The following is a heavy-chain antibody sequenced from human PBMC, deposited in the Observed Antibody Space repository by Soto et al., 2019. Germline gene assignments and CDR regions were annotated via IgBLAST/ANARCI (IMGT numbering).Heavy chain of an antibody. CDR2: ISYDGSNK. D-gene: IGHD2-8*01. V-gene: IGHV3-30-3*01. Sequence: PGGSLRLSCAASGFTFSSYAMHWVRQAPGKGLEWVAVISYDGSNKYYADSVKGRFTISRDNSKNTLYLQMNSLRAEDTAVYYCARAPVPQYIVLMVYAISRTRFDYWGQGTLVTVSS. J-gene: IGHJ4*02. CDR3: ARAPVPQYIVLMVYAISRTRFDY. CDR1: GFTFSSYA.